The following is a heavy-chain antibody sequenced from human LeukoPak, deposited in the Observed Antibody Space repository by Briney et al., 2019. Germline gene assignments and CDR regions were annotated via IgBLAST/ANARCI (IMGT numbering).Heavy chain of an antibody. CDR2: IRYDGSNQ. V-gene: IGHV3-30*02. CDR1: GFTFSNSG. Sequence: GGSLRLSCAASGFTFSNSGMDWVRQAPGKGLEWVAFIRYDGSNQYYSKSVKGRFTISRDNSRNTLYLQMNSLTAEDTAIYFCAKDKLGQYFNAFDFWGQGTTVTVSS. D-gene: IGHD3-9*01. J-gene: IGHJ3*01. CDR3: AKDKLGQYFNAFDF.